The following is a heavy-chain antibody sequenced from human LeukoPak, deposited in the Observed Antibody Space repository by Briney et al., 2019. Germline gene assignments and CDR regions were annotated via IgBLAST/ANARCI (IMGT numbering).Heavy chain of an antibody. D-gene: IGHD3-22*01. V-gene: IGHV3-30-3*01. J-gene: IGHJ2*01. Sequence: GGSLRLSCAASGFTFSTYAMHWVRQAPGKGLEWVAVISYDGSNKYYADSVKGRFTISRDNSKNTLYLQMNSLRAEDTAVYYCARGPQNYDDSSGVSPWYFDLRGRGTLVTVSS. CDR3: ARGPQNYDDSSGVSPWYFDL. CDR2: ISYDGSNK. CDR1: GFTFSTYA.